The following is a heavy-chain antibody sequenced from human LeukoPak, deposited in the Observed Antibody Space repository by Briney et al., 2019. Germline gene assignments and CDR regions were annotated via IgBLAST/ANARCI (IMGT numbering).Heavy chain of an antibody. CDR1: GFTFSSYG. CDR2: IRHDGSYQ. Sequence: GGSLRLSCAAFGFTFSSYGMHWVRQTPGKGLEWVAFIRHDGSYQQYADSVKGRFTVSRDNPKDMVYLQMNSLRTEDTAVYYCAKDQVGGSGYYCPLDYWGQGTLVTVSS. D-gene: IGHD3-22*01. V-gene: IGHV3-30*02. J-gene: IGHJ4*02. CDR3: AKDQVGGSGYYCPLDY.